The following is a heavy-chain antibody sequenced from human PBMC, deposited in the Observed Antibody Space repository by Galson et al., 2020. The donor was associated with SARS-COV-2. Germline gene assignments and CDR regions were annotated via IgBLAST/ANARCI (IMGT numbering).Heavy chain of an antibody. CDR1: GFTFSSYW. CDR3: ARLNGGSWYFDL. CDR2: ITQDGSKK. Sequence: GESLKISCAASGFTFSSYWMRWVRQAPGKGLEWVANITQDGSKKYYADSVKGRFTISRDNAKNTLYLQMNSLRAEDTAVYYCARLNGGSWYFDLWGRGTLVTVSS. V-gene: IGHV3-7*03. J-gene: IGHJ2*01. D-gene: IGHD2-8*01.